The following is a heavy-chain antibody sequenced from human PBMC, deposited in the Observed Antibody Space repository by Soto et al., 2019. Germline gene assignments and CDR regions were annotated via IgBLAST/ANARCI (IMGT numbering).Heavy chain of an antibody. CDR1: GYSFTGYY. Sequence: QVQLVQSGAEVKRPGASVKVSCKASGYSFTGYYMHWVRQAPGQGLEWMGWIIPHSGETNYAQKFQARVTLTGDTSISTAYMQLSGLASDDTAVYYCARETDDFTNGADDLWGQGTLVTVS. J-gene: IGHJ5*02. CDR2: IIPHSGET. V-gene: IGHV1-2*02. CDR3: ARETDDFTNGADDL. D-gene: IGHD4-4*01.